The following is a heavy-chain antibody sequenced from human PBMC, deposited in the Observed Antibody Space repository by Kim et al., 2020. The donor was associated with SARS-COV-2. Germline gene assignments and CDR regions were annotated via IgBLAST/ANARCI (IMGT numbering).Heavy chain of an antibody. CDR3: ARTRTFYYGSGSYPIFDY. Sequence: SETLSLTCTVSGGSISSYYWSWIRQPPGKGLEWIGYIYYSGTNYNPSLKSRITISIDTSKNQFSLRLSSVTAADTAVYYCARTRTFYYGSGSYPIFDYWG. CDR1: GGSISSYY. J-gene: IGHJ4*01. D-gene: IGHD3-10*01. CDR2: IYYSGT. V-gene: IGHV4-59*08.